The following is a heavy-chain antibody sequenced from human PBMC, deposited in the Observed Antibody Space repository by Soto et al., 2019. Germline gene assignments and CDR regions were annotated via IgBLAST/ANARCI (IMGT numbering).Heavy chain of an antibody. CDR3: AKAPSVVYYYGMDV. CDR2: ISWNSGSI. CDR1: GFTFDDYA. D-gene: IGHD2-15*01. J-gene: IGHJ6*02. Sequence: GGYLGLSCAASGFTFDDYAMHWVRQAPGKGLEWVSGISWNSGSIDYADSVKGRFTISRDNAKNSLYLQMNSLRVEDTALYYCAKAPSVVYYYGMDVWGQGTPVTVSS. V-gene: IGHV3-9*01.